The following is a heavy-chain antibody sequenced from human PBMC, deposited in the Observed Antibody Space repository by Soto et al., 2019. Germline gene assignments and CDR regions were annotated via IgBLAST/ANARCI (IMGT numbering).Heavy chain of an antibody. CDR1: GGTFSSYA. J-gene: IGHJ5*02. CDR2: IIPIFGTA. Sequence: QVQLVQSGAEVKKPGSSVKVSCKASGGTFSSYAISWVRQAPGQGLEWMGGIIPIFGTANYAQKFQGRVTITADKSTSTAYMELSSLRSEDTAGYYCARVREDIGVRMSAGFDPWGQGTLVTVSS. CDR3: ARVREDIGVRMSAGFDP. V-gene: IGHV1-69*06. D-gene: IGHD5-12*01.